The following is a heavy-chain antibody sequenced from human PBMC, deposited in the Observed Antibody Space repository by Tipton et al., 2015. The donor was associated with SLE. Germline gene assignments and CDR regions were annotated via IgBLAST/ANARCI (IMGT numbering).Heavy chain of an antibody. V-gene: IGHV4-39*06. CDR2: VYDSGTT. D-gene: IGHD6-13*01. CDR1: GDYITSDIYY. Sequence: TLSLTCFVSGDYITSDIYYWGWIRQPPGKGLEWIGSVYDSGTTYYNPSLKSRVTMSVDTSKTQFPLKLNSLTAADTAVYYCARERLYSSSWFSDWGQGTLVTVSS. CDR3: ARERLYSSSWFSD. J-gene: IGHJ4*02.